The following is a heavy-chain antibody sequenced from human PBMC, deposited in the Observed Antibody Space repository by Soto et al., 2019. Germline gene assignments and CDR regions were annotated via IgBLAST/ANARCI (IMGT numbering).Heavy chain of an antibody. Sequence: EVQLVESGGGLVQPGGSLRLSCAVSGFTFSRYWMSWVRQAPGRGLEWVANIKQDGSEKYYVESVKGRFTISRDNAKNSLYLQLNSLRAEDTAVYHGARGLDYDNRGYDPRWFEPWGQGTLVTVSS. D-gene: IGHD3-22*01. CDR3: ARGLDYDNRGYDPRWFEP. CDR2: IKQDGSEK. V-gene: IGHV3-7*01. CDR1: GFTFSRYW. J-gene: IGHJ5*02.